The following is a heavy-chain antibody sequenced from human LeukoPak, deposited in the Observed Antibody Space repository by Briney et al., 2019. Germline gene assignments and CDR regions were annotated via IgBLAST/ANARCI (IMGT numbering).Heavy chain of an antibody. CDR2: ISGSGGTT. CDR3: AKDPPTVMANAFHI. CDR1: GFTFSIYG. D-gene: IGHD5-18*01. J-gene: IGHJ3*02. Sequence: GESLRLSCAAAGFTFSIYGMSWVRQAPGKGLEWVSSISGSGGTTYYADSVKGRFTISRDNSKNKLYLQMNSLRADDTAVYSCAKDPPTVMANAFHIWGQGTMVTVS. V-gene: IGHV3-23*01.